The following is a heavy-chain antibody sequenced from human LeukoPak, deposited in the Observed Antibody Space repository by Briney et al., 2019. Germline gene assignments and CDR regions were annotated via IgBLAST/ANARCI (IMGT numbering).Heavy chain of an antibody. D-gene: IGHD1-14*01. V-gene: IGHV4-59*01. CDR3: ASGKFSPNWFDP. J-gene: IGHJ5*02. CDR1: GGSISSYY. Sequence: KSSETLSLTCTVSGGSISSYYWSWIRQPPGKGLEWIGYIYYSGSTNYNPSLKSRVTISVDTSKNQFSLKLSSVTAADTAVYYCASGKFSPNWFDPWGQGTLVTVSS. CDR2: IYYSGST.